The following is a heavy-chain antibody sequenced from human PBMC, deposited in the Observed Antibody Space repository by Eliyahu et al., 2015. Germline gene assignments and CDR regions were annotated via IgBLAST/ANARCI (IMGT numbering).Heavy chain of an antibody. V-gene: IGHV4-59*01. CDR3: ASYSSSRWYFDY. CDR2: IYYSGST. D-gene: IGHD6-6*01. J-gene: IGHJ4*02. Sequence: QVQLQESGPGLVKPSXXLSLTCTVXGGSXSSYYXSWIRQPPGKGLEWIGYIYYSGSTNYNPSLKSRVTISVDTSKNQFSLKLSSVTAADTAVYYCASYSSSRWYFDYWGQGTLVTVSS. CDR1: GGSXSSYY.